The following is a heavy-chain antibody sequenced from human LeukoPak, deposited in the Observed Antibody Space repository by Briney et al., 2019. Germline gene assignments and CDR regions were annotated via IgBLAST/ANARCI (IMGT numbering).Heavy chain of an antibody. J-gene: IGHJ4*02. CDR1: GGAFSNYF. Sequence: PSETLSLTCAVSGGAFSNYFWTWIRQPPGKGPEWIAEINDSGSTNSNSSLRSRVAISVDTSKNQFSLRLTSVTAADTAVYYCARGQYCSTTTCYSARRYFDFWGQGTLVTVSS. CDR2: INDSGST. D-gene: IGHD2-2*01. V-gene: IGHV4-34*01. CDR3: ARGQYCSTTTCYSARRYFDF.